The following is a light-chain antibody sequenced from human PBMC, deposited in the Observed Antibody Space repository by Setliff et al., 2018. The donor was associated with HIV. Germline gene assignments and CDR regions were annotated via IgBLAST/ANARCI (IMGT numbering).Light chain of an antibody. CDR2: RND. V-gene: IGLV1-47*01. CDR1: NSNIGSNY. Sequence: QSALTQPPSASGTPGQRVTIFCSGSNSNIGSNYVCWYQHLPGTAPRLLMYRNDQRPSGVPDRFSGYKSGTSASLAITGLQAEDEADYYCQSYDASLSGFVFGTGTKVTV. J-gene: IGLJ1*01. CDR3: QSYDASLSGFV.